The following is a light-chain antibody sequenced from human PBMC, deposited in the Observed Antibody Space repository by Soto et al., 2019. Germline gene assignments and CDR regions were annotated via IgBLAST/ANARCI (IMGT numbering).Light chain of an antibody. CDR1: QDIRSD. Sequence: AIQMTQSPSSLSASVGDRVTVTCRASQDIRSDLGWYQQKPGKAPQLLIYGASRLQSGVPSRFSGSGYGTDFTLTISSLQPEDFATYYCLQDDTYPLTFGGGNKVDVK. CDR2: GAS. CDR3: LQDDTYPLT. J-gene: IGKJ4*01. V-gene: IGKV1-6*02.